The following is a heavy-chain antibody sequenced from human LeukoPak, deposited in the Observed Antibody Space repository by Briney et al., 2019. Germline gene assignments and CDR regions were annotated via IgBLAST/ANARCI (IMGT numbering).Heavy chain of an antibody. CDR3: ARRTLYGREPDY. J-gene: IGHJ4*02. CDR2: MNPNSGNT. Sequence: GASVKVSCKASGYTFTSYDINWVRQATGQGLEWMGWMNPNSGNTGYAQKFQGRVTMTRDTSINTAYMELSRLRSDDTAVYYCARRTLYGREPDYWGQGTLVTVSS. V-gene: IGHV1-8*01. CDR1: GYTFTSYD. D-gene: IGHD4-17*01.